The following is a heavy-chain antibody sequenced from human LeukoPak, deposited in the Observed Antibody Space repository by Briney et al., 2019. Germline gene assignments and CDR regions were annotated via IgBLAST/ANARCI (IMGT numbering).Heavy chain of an antibody. Sequence: GRSLRLSCAASGFTFSTYGIHWVRQAPGKGLEWVAVIWYDGSNKFYADSVKGRFTISRDNSKNTLYLQMNSLRAEDTAVYYCARASGPFDYWGQGTLVTVSS. CDR2: IWYDGSNK. J-gene: IGHJ4*02. CDR1: GFTFSTYG. CDR3: ARASGPFDY. V-gene: IGHV3-33*01.